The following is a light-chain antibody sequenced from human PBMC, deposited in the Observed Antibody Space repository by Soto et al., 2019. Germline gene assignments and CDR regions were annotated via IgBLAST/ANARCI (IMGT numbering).Light chain of an antibody. Sequence: EIVLTQSPGTLSLSPGERATLSCRASQRVSSSYLAWYQQKPGQAPRLLIYGASSRATGIPDRFSGSGSGTDFTITISRLEPEDFAVYSCQQYGSSPRTFGQGTKVEIK. J-gene: IGKJ1*01. CDR2: GAS. V-gene: IGKV3-20*01. CDR3: QQYGSSPRT. CDR1: QRVSSSY.